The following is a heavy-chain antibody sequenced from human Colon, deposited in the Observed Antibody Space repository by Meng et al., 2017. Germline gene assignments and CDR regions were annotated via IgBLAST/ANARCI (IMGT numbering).Heavy chain of an antibody. Sequence: GGSLRLSCAASGFTVSSNYMSWVRQAPGKGLEWASVIYSGGSTYYADSVKGRFTISRDNSKNTLYLQMNSLRAEDTAVYYCARAMTYGDYPLDYWGQGTLVTVSS. CDR2: IYSGGST. CDR1: GFTVSSNY. CDR3: ARAMTYGDYPLDY. D-gene: IGHD4-17*01. J-gene: IGHJ4*02. V-gene: IGHV3-53*01.